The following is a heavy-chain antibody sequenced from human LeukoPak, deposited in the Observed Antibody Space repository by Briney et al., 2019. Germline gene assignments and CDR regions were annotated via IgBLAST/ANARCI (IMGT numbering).Heavy chain of an antibody. D-gene: IGHD2-2*01. V-gene: IGHV3-30*03. CDR3: ARDHVVVAANTFDY. Sequence: PGRSLRLSCAASGFTFSSYGMHWVRQAPGKGLEWVAVISYDGSNKYYADSVKGRFTISRDNSKNTLYLQMNSLRAEDTAVYYCARDHVVVAANTFDYWGQGTLVTVSS. CDR2: ISYDGSNK. CDR1: GFTFSSYG. J-gene: IGHJ4*02.